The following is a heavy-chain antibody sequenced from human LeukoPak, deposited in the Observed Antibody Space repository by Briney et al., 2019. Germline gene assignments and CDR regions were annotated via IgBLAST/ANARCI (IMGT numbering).Heavy chain of an antibody. V-gene: IGHV3-48*01. CDR3: AKESPKWELLSLNY. D-gene: IGHD1-26*01. CDR1: GFTFSSYS. J-gene: IGHJ4*02. CDR2: ISSSSSTI. Sequence: PGGSLRLSCAASGFTFSSYSMNWVRQAPGKGLEWVSYISSSSSTIYYADSVKGRFTISRDDAKNTLYLQMNSLRAEDTAVYYCAKESPKWELLSLNYWGQGTLVTVSS.